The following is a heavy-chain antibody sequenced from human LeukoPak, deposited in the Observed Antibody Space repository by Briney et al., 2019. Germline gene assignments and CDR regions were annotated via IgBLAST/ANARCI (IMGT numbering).Heavy chain of an antibody. D-gene: IGHD1-26*01. CDR2: IRYDGSNE. Sequence: GGSLRLSCAASGFTFSSYGMHWVRQAPGKGLEWVSFIRYDGSNEYYADSVRGRFTISRDNSKNTLYLQMNSLRADDTAVYYCARGGTYSGSLFEYWGQGTLVTVSS. CDR3: ARGGTYSGSLFEY. V-gene: IGHV3-30*02. CDR1: GFTFSSYG. J-gene: IGHJ4*02.